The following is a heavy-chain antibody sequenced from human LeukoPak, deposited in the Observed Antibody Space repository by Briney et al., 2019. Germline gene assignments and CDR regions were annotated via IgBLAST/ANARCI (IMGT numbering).Heavy chain of an antibody. D-gene: IGHD3/OR15-3a*01. Sequence: GGSLRLSCEASGFTFNSHSMNWVRQAPGRGLEWVSSISGDSRHIFSAYSVKGRFTISRDGAKKSLYLQMSNLRAEDTAVYYCATFETRGTGDFDNWGQGTLVTVSS. CDR3: ATFETRGTGDFDN. CDR2: ISGDSRHI. J-gene: IGHJ4*02. CDR1: GFTFNSHS. V-gene: IGHV3-21*01.